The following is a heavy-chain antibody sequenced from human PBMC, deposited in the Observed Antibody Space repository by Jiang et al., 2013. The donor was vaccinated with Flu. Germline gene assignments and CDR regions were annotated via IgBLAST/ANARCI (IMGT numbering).Heavy chain of an antibody. Sequence: VKPSQTLSLTCTVSGGSISSGDYYWSWIRQPPGKGLEWIGYIYYSGSTYYNPSLKSRVTISVDTSKNQFSLKLSSVTAADTAVYYCAREGTGYYPPTNWFDPWGQGTLVTVSS. CDR1: GGSISSGDYY. V-gene: IGHV4-30-4*01. CDR2: IYYSGST. D-gene: IGHD3/OR15-3a*01. CDR3: AREGTGYYPPTNWFDP. J-gene: IGHJ5*02.